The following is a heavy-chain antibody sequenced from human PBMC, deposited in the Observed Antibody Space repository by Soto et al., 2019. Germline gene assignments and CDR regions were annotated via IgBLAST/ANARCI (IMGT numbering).Heavy chain of an antibody. CDR1: GFSLSNARMG. Sequence: QVTLKESGPVLVKPTETLTLTCTVSGFSLSNARMGVSWIRQPPGKALEWLAHIFSNDEKSYSTSLKSRLTXSXVTSKSQVVLTMTNMDPVDTAPYSCARSRDGYNIDYWGQGTLVTVSS. CDR3: ARSRDGYNIDY. J-gene: IGHJ4*02. CDR2: IFSNDEK. V-gene: IGHV2-26*01. D-gene: IGHD5-12*01.